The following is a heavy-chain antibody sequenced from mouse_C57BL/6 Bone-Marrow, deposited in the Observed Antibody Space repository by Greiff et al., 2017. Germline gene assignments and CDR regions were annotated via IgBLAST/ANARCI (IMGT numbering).Heavy chain of an antibody. J-gene: IGHJ4*01. Sequence: QVQLQQPGAELVKPGASVKLSCKASGYTFTSYWMHWVKQRPGQGLEWIGMIHPNSGSTNYNEKFKSKATLTVDQSSSTAYMQLSSLTSEDSAVYYCARRVYYDYEGGPYAMDYWGQGTSVTVAS. CDR3: ARRVYYDYEGGPYAMDY. CDR1: GYTFTSYW. V-gene: IGHV1-64*01. D-gene: IGHD2-4*01. CDR2: IHPNSGST.